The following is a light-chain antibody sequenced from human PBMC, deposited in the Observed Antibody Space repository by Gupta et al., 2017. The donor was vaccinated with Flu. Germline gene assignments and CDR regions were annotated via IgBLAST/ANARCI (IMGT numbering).Light chain of an antibody. J-gene: IGKJ1*01. CDR1: QGISSY. CDR3: QQYYSYPRT. CDR2: AAS. Sequence: IRITQSPSSLSASTGDRVTITCRASQGISSYLAWYQQKPGKAPKLLIYAASTLQSGVPSRFSGSGSGTDFTLTISCLQSEDFATYYCQQYYSYPRTFGQGTKVEIK. V-gene: IGKV1-8*01.